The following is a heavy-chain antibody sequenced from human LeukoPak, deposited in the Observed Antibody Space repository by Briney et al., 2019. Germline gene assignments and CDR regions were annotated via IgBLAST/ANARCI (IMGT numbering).Heavy chain of an antibody. CDR2: ISAYNGNT. J-gene: IGHJ4*02. D-gene: IGHD2-2*01. CDR1: GYTFTNYG. Sequence: ASVKVSCKASGYTFTNYGITWVRQAPGQGLEWMGWISAYNGNTRYAQKFQGRVTMTTDTSTSTAYLELRSLRSDDTAIYYCARDYSHCCSSTSCSFYFDYWGQGTLVTVSS. CDR3: ARDYSHCCSSTSCSFYFDY. V-gene: IGHV1-18*01.